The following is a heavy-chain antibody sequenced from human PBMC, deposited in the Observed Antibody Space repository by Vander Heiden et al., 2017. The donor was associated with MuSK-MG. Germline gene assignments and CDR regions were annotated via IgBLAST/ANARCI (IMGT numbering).Heavy chain of an antibody. V-gene: IGHV4-61*02. CDR3: ARDSLSRAPT. Sequence: QVQLQESGPGLVKPSQTLSLTCNVSGEPISSGNFYWTWIRQPAAKGLEWIGRILSTGTTDYNPALQGRVTISLDSSKSQFSLKVTSVTAADTAVYYCARDSLSRAPTWGQGTLVTVSS. D-gene: IGHD3-16*02. CDR1: GEPISSGNFY. J-gene: IGHJ5*02. CDR2: ILSTGTT.